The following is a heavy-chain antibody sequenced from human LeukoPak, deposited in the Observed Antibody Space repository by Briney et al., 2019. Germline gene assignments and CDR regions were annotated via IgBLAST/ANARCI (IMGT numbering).Heavy chain of an antibody. D-gene: IGHD3-22*01. V-gene: IGHV1-18*01. CDR1: GYTFTRYG. Sequence: ASVKDSCKASGYTFTRYGISWVRQVPGQGLEWMGWINAYNGDTNYAQKLQGRVTMTTDTSTSTAYMELRSLRSDGTAVYYCARDEGSYYDYFDYWGQGTQVTVSS. CDR3: ARDEGSYYDYFDY. CDR2: INAYNGDT. J-gene: IGHJ4*02.